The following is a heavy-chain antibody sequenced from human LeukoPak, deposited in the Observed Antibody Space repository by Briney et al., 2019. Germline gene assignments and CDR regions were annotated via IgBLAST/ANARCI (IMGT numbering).Heavy chain of an antibody. CDR1: GFTFSTYW. Sequence: SGGSLRLSCAASGFTFSTYWTAWVRQAPGKGLEWVANIKGDESARHQADSVKGRFTISRDNAQNSVYLQMTSLRGEDTAVYYCARDVVGSLDYWGQGTLVTVSS. D-gene: IGHD1-26*01. CDR3: ARDVVGSLDY. J-gene: IGHJ4*02. CDR2: IKGDESAR. V-gene: IGHV3-7*01.